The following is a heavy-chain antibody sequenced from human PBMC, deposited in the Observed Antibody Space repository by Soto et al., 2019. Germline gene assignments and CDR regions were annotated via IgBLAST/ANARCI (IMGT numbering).Heavy chain of an antibody. D-gene: IGHD4-17*01. CDR2: IYYSGST. J-gene: IGHJ4*02. Sequence: SETLSLTCTVSGGSISSYYWSWIRQPPGKGLEWIGYIYYSGSTNYNPSRKSRVTISVDTSKNQFSLKLSSVTAADTAVYYCARGVYGDYVDYWGQGTLVTVSS. CDR1: GGSISSYY. V-gene: IGHV4-59*01. CDR3: ARGVYGDYVDY.